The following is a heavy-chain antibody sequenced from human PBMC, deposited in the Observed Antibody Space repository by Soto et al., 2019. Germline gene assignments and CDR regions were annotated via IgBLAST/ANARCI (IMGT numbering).Heavy chain of an antibody. CDR2: ISAYNGNT. D-gene: IGHD2-2*01. CDR1: GYTFTSYG. Sequence: ASVKVSCKASGYTFTSYGISWLRQAPGQGLEWMGWISAYNGNTNYAQKLQGRVTMTTDTSTSTAYMELRSLRSDDTAVYYCARVVVVPAAMLWEGYYYYYMDVWGKGTTVTVSS. J-gene: IGHJ6*03. V-gene: IGHV1-18*04. CDR3: ARVVVVPAAMLWEGYYYYYMDV.